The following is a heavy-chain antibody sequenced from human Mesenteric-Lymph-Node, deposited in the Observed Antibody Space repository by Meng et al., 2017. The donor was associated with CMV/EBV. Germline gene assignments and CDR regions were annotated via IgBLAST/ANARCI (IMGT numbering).Heavy chain of an antibody. D-gene: IGHD3-3*01. Sequence: SETLSLTCAVYGGSSSRDYWSWIRQPPGKGLEWIGENNRSGSTNYNPSLKSRVTISVDTSKNQLSLKLSSVTAADTAVYYCARVGRFLEWLLYHYYYGMDVWGQGTTVTVSS. CDR2: NNRSGST. CDR3: ARVGRFLEWLLYHYYYGMDV. J-gene: IGHJ6*02. V-gene: IGHV4-34*01. CDR1: GGSSSRDY.